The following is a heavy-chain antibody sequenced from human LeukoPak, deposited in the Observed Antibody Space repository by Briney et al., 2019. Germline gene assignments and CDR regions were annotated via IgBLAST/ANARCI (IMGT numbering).Heavy chain of an antibody. Sequence: AAVKVSCKASGYTFTGYYMHWVRQAPGQGLEWMGWINPNSGGTNYAQKFQGRVTITRDTSISTAYMELSRLRSDDTAVYYCARDLVAVHYYDSSGYYYYGMDVWGHGTTVTVSS. CDR2: INPNSGGT. J-gene: IGHJ6*02. D-gene: IGHD3-22*01. CDR3: ARDLVAVHYYDSSGYYYYGMDV. CDR1: GYTFTGYY. V-gene: IGHV1-2*02.